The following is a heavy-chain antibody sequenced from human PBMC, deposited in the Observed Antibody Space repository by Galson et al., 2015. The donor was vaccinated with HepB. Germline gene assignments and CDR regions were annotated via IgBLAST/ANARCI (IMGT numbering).Heavy chain of an antibody. Sequence: SVKVSCKASGYTFTSYYMHWVRQAPGQGLEWMGIINPSGGSTSYAQKFQGRVTMTRDTSTSTVYMELSSLRSEDTAVYYCARDFGELRRETPQNQVDSWGQEPWSPSPQ. D-gene: IGHD1-26*01. J-gene: IGHJ5*01. CDR2: INPSGGST. CDR3: ARDFGELRRETPQNQVDS. V-gene: IGHV1-46*01. CDR1: GYTFTSYY.